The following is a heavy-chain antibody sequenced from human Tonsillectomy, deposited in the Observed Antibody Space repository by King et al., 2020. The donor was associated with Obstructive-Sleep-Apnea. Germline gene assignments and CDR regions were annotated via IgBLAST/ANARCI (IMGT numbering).Heavy chain of an antibody. CDR3: ARIPDPNAIYYYYYGMDV. CDR2: INPSGGST. Sequence: EQLVQSGAEVKKPGASVKVSCKASGYTFTSYYMHWVRQAPGQGLEWMGIINPSGGSTSYAQKFQGRVTMTRDTSTSTVYMELSSLRSEDTAVYYCARIPDPNAIYYYYYGMDVWGQGTTVTVSS. J-gene: IGHJ6*02. D-gene: IGHD1-14*01. V-gene: IGHV1-46*01. CDR1: GYTFTSYY.